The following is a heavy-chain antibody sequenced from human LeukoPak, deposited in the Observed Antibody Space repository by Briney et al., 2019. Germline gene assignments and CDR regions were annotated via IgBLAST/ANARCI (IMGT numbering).Heavy chain of an antibody. CDR2: INPNSGGT. CDR3: ARELYDSSGYPTDEHYYFDY. V-gene: IGHV1-2*04. J-gene: IGHJ4*02. D-gene: IGHD3-22*01. CDR1: GYTFTGYY. Sequence: ASVTVSCTASGYTFTGYYMHWVRQATGQGLEWVGWINPNSGGTNYAQKFQGWVTMTRDTSISTAYMELSRLRSDDTAVYYCARELYDSSGYPTDEHYYFDYWGQGTLVTVSS.